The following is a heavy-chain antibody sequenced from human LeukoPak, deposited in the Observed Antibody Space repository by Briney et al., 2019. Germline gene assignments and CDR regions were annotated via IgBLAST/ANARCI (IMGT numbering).Heavy chain of an antibody. Sequence: SQTLSLTCAISGDSVSSNSAAWNWIRQSPSRGLEWLGRTYYRSKWYYEYAASVKSRITINPDTSKNQFYLQLNSVTPEDTAVYYCAGGSGYDFVYWGQGTLVTVSS. D-gene: IGHD5-12*01. J-gene: IGHJ4*02. CDR3: AGGSGYDFVY. CDR1: GDSVSSNSAA. V-gene: IGHV6-1*01. CDR2: TYYRSKWYY.